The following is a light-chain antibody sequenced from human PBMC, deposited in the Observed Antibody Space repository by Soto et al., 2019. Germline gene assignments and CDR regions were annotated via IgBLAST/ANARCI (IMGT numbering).Light chain of an antibody. CDR1: QSVSSN. CDR2: GAS. J-gene: IGKJ1*01. V-gene: IGKV3D-15*01. CDR3: QQYGNSGT. Sequence: EIVMTQSPATLSVSPGERATLSWRANQSVSSNSAWYQQKPGHAPRLLIYGASTRATGIPARFSGSGSGTEFTLTISRLEPEDFAVYYRQQYGNSGTFGQGTKVDIK.